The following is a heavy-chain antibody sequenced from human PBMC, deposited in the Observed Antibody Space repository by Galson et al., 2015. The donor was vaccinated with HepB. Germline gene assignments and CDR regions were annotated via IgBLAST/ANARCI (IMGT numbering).Heavy chain of an antibody. CDR3: ARDLLSDYSNYGAYYYYGMDV. Sequence: SVKVSCKASGYTFTSYGISWVRQAPGQGLEWMGWISAYNGNTNYAQKLQGRVTMTTDTSTSTAYMELRSLRSDDTAVYYCARDLLSDYSNYGAYYYYGMDVWGQGTTVTVSS. CDR1: GYTFTSYG. V-gene: IGHV1-18*01. CDR2: ISAYNGNT. J-gene: IGHJ6*02. D-gene: IGHD4-11*01.